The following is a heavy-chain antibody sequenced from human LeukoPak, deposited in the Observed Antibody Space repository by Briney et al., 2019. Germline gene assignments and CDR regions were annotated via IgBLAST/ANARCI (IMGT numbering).Heavy chain of an antibody. CDR1: GGSFSGYY. D-gene: IGHD6-13*01. J-gene: IGHJ4*02. CDR3: ARHRRTARYSSSHFDY. CDR2: INHSGST. Sequence: SETLSLTCAVYGGSFSGYYWSWIRQPPGKGLEWIGEINHSGSTNYNPSLKSRVTISVDTSKNQFSLKLSSVTAADTAVYYCARHRRTARYSSSHFDYWGQRTLVTVSS. V-gene: IGHV4-34*01.